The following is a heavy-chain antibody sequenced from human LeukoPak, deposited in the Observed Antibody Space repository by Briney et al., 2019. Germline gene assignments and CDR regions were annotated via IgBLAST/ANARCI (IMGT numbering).Heavy chain of an antibody. J-gene: IGHJ4*02. Sequence: GESLRISCKGSGYSFTSYWIGWVRQMPGKGLEWMGIIDPSDSETRYTPSFQGQVTISVDKSLTTADLQWNSLKASDTAMYYCARQTAMGRSGDYWGQGTLVTVSS. D-gene: IGHD5-18*01. CDR1: GYSFTSYW. CDR2: IDPSDSET. CDR3: ARQTAMGRSGDY. V-gene: IGHV5-51*01.